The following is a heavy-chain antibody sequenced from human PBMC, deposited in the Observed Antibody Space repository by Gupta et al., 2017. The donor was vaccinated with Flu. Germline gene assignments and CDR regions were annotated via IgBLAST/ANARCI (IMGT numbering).Heavy chain of an antibody. D-gene: IGHD1-1*01. V-gene: IGHV3-49*03. J-gene: IGHJ3*02. Sequence: EVQLVESGGGLIQPGRSLRLSCTASGFTFGHYAMDWFRQAPGKGREWVGFIRSKAYGGTTEYAASVKGRFTVSRDDSQSIAYLQMNSLETEDTAVYYCTRHRTGNWNDVFDIWGQGAMVTVSS. CDR2: IRSKAYGGTT. CDR1: GFTFGHYA. CDR3: TRHRTGNWNDVFDI.